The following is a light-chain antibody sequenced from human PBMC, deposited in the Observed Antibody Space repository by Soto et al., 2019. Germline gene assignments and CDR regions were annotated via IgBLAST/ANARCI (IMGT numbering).Light chain of an antibody. CDR3: QQFDNLIT. J-gene: IGKJ4*01. Sequence: EIVLTQSPATLSLSPGERATLSCGASQRISNNYLAWYQQKPGLAPRLLIYDASNRAAGIPDRFSGSGSGTDFTLTISRLEPEDFAVYYSQQFDNLITFGGGTKVDIK. CDR1: QRISNNY. V-gene: IGKV3D-20*01. CDR2: DAS.